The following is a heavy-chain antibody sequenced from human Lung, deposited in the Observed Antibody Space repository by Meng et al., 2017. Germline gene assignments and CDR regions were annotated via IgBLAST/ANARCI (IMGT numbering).Heavy chain of an antibody. Sequence: QVQLVESGGGVVQPGRSLRLSCAASGFTFSSYGMHWSRQAPGKGLEWVAVIWYDGSNKYYADSVKGRFTISRDNSKNTQYLQMNSLRAEDTAVYYCARGRYSSSSAVVDYWGQGTLVTVSS. CDR2: IWYDGSNK. CDR1: GFTFSSYG. V-gene: IGHV3-33*01. D-gene: IGHD6-13*01. CDR3: ARGRYSSSSAVVDY. J-gene: IGHJ4*02.